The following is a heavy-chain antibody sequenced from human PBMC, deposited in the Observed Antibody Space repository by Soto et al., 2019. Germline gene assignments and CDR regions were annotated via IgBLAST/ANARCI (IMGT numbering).Heavy chain of an antibody. CDR2: ISAYNGNT. CDR3: ARVSNGLPLRYFDWLFPRWEIDY. Sequence: QVQLVQSGAEVKKPGASVKVSYKASGYTFTSYGISWVRQAPGQGLEWMGCISAYNGNTNYAQKLQVRVTMTTDTSTSTAYMELRSLRSDDTAVYYCARVSNGLPLRYFDWLFPRWEIDYWGQGTLVTVSS. D-gene: IGHD3-9*01. J-gene: IGHJ4*02. V-gene: IGHV1-18*01. CDR1: GYTFTSYG.